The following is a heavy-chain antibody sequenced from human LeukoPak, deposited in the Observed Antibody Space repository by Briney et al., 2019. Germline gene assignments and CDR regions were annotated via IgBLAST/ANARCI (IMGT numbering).Heavy chain of an antibody. Sequence: GESLQISCQGSGYSFTSYWIGWVRQMPGKGLEWMGIIYPGDSDTRYSPSFQGQVTISADKSISTAYLQWSSLKASDTVMYYCARRNYYDSSGYYPDYWGQGTLVTVSS. CDR2: IYPGDSDT. D-gene: IGHD3-22*01. CDR3: ARRNYYDSSGYYPDY. J-gene: IGHJ4*02. CDR1: GYSFTSYW. V-gene: IGHV5-51*01.